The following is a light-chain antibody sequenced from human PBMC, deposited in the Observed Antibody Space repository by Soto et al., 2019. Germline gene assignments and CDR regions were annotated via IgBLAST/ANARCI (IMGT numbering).Light chain of an antibody. CDR2: EVT. CDR3: TSYSSIPPHVL. V-gene: IGLV2-14*01. J-gene: IGLJ2*01. CDR1: NSDIGSYDY. Sequence: QSVLTQPASVSGSPGQSITISCTGTNSDIGSYDYVSWYQHHPGTAPKLIIFEVTYRFSGVSGRFSASKSANTASLTISGLXPEDEAVYYCTSYSSIPPHVLFGGGTKVTVL.